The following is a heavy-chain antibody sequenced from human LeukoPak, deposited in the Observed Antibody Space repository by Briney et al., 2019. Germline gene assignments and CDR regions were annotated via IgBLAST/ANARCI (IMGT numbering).Heavy chain of an antibody. D-gene: IGHD3-10*01. CDR1: GGSIGSGGYY. V-gene: IGHV4-31*03. CDR3: ARRAGSGSYYYWFDP. CDR2: IDYRGST. J-gene: IGHJ5*02. Sequence: SQTLSLTCTVSGGSIGSGGYYWSWSRQHPGKALEWLGYIDYRGSTYYNASLKSRLTISLDLSKNQMSLKLRSVTAADTAVYYCARRAGSGSYYYWFDPWGQGTQVTVSS.